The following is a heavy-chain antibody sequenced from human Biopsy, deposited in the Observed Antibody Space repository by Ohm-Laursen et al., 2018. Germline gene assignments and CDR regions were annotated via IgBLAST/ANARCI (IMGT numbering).Heavy chain of an antibody. CDR3: ALAAAQTVTHFDY. V-gene: IGHV3-23*01. CDR1: GFTFSSYA. CDR2: ISGNSDII. Sequence: GSLRLSCAAPGFTFSSYAMTWFRQAPGKGLEWVSTISGNSDIIYDTDSVKGRFIISRDNSKNTLYLQMNSLRADDTAVYYCALAAAQTVTHFDYWGQGTLVTVSS. D-gene: IGHD4-17*01. J-gene: IGHJ4*02.